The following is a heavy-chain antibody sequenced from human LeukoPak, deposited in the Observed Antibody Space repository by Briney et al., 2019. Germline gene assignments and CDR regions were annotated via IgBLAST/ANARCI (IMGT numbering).Heavy chain of an antibody. CDR1: GFTFSSYS. CDR3: ARIRILRYYMDV. CDR2: ISSSSSTI. D-gene: IGHD3-16*01. J-gene: IGHJ6*03. Sequence: PGGSLRLSCAASGFTFSSYSMNWVRQAPGKGLEWGSYISSSSSTIYYADSVKGRFTISRDNAKNSLYLQMNSLRAEDTAVYYCARIRILRYYMDVWGKGTTVTVSS. V-gene: IGHV3-48*01.